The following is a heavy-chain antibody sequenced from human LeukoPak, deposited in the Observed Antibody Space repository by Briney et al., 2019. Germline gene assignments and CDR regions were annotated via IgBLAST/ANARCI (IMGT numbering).Heavy chain of an antibody. CDR3: ARDGRIVGAPIFDY. CDR1: GFTFSDYY. Sequence: GGSLRLSRAASGFTFSDYYMSWIRQAPGKGLEWVSYISSSGSTIYYADSVKGRFTISRDNAKNSLYLRMNSLRAEDTAVYYCARDGRIVGAPIFDYWGQGTLVTVSS. J-gene: IGHJ4*02. D-gene: IGHD1-26*01. V-gene: IGHV3-11*01. CDR2: ISSSGSTI.